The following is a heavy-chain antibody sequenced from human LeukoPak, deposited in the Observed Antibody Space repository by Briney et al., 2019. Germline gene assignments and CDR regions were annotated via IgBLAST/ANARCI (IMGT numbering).Heavy chain of an antibody. V-gene: IGHV3-30*04. CDR1: GFTFSNYA. D-gene: IGHD3-9*01. CDR2: ISYDGSDQ. CDR3: ATDQRAHDILTGYYRGVYYDGIDV. Sequence: PGGSLRLSCTASGFTFSNYAMHWVRQAPGKGLEWLSFISYDGSDQYNADSVKGRFTISRDNSKNTLYLQMASLRSQYTAVYICATDQRAHDILTGYYRGVYYDGIDVGGQGATVTVSS. J-gene: IGHJ6*02.